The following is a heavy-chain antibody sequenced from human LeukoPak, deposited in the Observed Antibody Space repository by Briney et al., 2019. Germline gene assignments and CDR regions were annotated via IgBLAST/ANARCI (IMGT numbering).Heavy chain of an antibody. CDR1: GFSFRSYW. J-gene: IGHJ3*02. CDR3: ARWTLEMDAFDI. D-gene: IGHD5-24*01. Sequence: PGGSLRLSCAASGFSFRSYWMHWVRQAPGRGLVWVSRMNSDGRTTNYADSVKGRFTISRDNAKNTLYLQMNSLRDEDTAVYYCARWTLEMDAFDIWGQGTMVTASS. V-gene: IGHV3-74*01. CDR2: MNSDGRTT.